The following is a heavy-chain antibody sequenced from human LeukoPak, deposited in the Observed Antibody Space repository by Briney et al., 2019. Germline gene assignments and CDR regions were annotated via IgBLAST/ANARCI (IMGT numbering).Heavy chain of an antibody. CDR1: GGSISSGGYS. J-gene: IGHJ4*02. Sequence: SETLSLTCTVSGGSISSGGYSWSWIWQPPGKGLEWIGYIYYSGSTNYNPSLKSRVTISVDTSKNQFSLKLRSVTTADTAVYYCARDLRYCSGGSCYSGFDYWGQGTLVTVSS. V-gene: IGHV4-61*08. CDR2: IYYSGST. D-gene: IGHD2-15*01. CDR3: ARDLRYCSGGSCYSGFDY.